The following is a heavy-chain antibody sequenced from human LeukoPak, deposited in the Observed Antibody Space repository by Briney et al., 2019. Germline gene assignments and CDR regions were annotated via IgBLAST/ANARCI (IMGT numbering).Heavy chain of an antibody. D-gene: IGHD3-10*01. CDR1: GYSISSGYY. J-gene: IGHJ6*03. CDR3: ARDYGSGRRYYYMDV. V-gene: IGHV4-38-2*02. Sequence: SETLSLTCTVSGYSISSGYYWGWIRQPPGKGLEWIGSIYHSGSTYYNPSLKSRVTISVDTSKNQFSLKLSSVTAADTAVYYCARDYGSGRRYYYMDVWGKGTTVTVPS. CDR2: IYHSGST.